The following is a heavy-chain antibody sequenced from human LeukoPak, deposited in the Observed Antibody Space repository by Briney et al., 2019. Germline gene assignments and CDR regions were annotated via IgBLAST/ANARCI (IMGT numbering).Heavy chain of an antibody. CDR2: INWNSGST. CDR3: ARLVISSSFYFDY. J-gene: IGHJ4*02. D-gene: IGHD6-13*01. V-gene: IGHV3-20*04. CDR1: GFTFEDYG. Sequence: PGGSLRLSCAASGFTFEDYGISCVRQAPGKGLEWVSGINWNSGSTHYADSVKGRFTVSRDNAKNSLYLQMHSLRAEDTALYYGARLVISSSFYFDYWGQGTLVTVSS.